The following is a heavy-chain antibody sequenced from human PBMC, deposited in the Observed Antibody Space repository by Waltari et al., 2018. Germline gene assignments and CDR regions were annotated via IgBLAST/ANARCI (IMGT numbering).Heavy chain of an antibody. CDR3: AKDMGSEPLLGYYYGMDV. Sequence: EVQLVESGGGLVQPGRSLSLSCAASGFTFDDYAMHWVRQAPGKGLEWVSGISWNSGSRGYADSVKGRFTITRDNAKNSLDLQMNSLRAEDTAWYYGAKDMGSEPLLGYYYGMDVWGQGTTVTVSS. CDR1: GFTFDDYA. D-gene: IGHD6-25*01. V-gene: IGHV3-9*01. J-gene: IGHJ6*02. CDR2: ISWNSGSR.